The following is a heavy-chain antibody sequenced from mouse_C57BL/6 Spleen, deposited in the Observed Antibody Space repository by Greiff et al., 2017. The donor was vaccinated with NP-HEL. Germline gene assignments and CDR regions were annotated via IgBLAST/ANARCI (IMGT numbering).Heavy chain of an antibody. J-gene: IGHJ3*01. D-gene: IGHD1-1*01. CDR1: GSTFTSYW. Sequence: QVHVKQSGAELAKPGASVKLSCKASGSTFTSYWMHWVKQRPGRGLEWIGYINPSSGYTKYNQKFKDKATLTADKSSSTAYMQLGSLTYEDSAVYYCATYGSSQAWFAYWGQGTLVTVSA. CDR2: INPSSGYT. V-gene: IGHV1-7*01. CDR3: ATYGSSQAWFAY.